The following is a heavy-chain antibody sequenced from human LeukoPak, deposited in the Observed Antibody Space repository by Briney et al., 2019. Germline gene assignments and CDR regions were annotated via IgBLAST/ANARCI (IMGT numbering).Heavy chain of an antibody. CDR2: INPDGTTT. V-gene: IGHV3-74*01. J-gene: IGHJ4*02. D-gene: IGHD1-26*01. CDR3: ARGYSGSYRIDY. CDR1: GLTFSSHW. Sequence: GGSLRLSCAASGLTFSSHWMHWVRQAPGMGLVWVSRINPDGTTTSYADSVKGRFTISRDNAKNTLYLQMNSLRAEDTAVYYCARGYSGSYRIDYWGQGTLVAVSS.